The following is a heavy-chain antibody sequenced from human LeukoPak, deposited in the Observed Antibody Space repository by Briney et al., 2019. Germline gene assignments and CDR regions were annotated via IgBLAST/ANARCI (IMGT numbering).Heavy chain of an antibody. CDR3: ATNAGYYYGSGSSKYYYYMDV. CDR2: INPNSGGT. Sequence: ASVKVSCKASGYTFTGYYMHWVRQAPGQGLEWMGWINPNSGGTNYAQKFQGRVTMTRDTSISTAYMELSRLGSDDTAVYYCATNAGYYYGSGSSKYYYYMDVWGKGTTVTVSS. CDR1: GYTFTGYY. D-gene: IGHD3-10*01. J-gene: IGHJ6*03. V-gene: IGHV1-2*02.